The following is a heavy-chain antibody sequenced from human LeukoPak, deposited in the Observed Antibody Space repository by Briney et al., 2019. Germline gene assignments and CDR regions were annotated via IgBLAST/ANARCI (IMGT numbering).Heavy chain of an antibody. CDR3: AKPNSGSYPTAYDC. D-gene: IGHD3-16*02. CDR1: GIAFNNFA. Sequence: QPGGSLRLSCTASGIAFNNFAMNWVCQTPGKGLEWVSAISGSGGTTYYADSAKGRFTISRDNSRNTMILQMNSLRAEDTAVYYCAKPNSGSYPTAYDCWGQGTLVTVSS. V-gene: IGHV3-23*01. CDR2: ISGSGGTT. J-gene: IGHJ4*02.